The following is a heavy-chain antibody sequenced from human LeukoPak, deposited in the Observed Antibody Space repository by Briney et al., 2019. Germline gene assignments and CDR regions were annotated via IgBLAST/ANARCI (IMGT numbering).Heavy chain of an antibody. CDR1: VFTFSSYA. J-gene: IGHJ6*02. D-gene: IGHD4-23*01. CDR2: ISYDGSNK. V-gene: IGHV3-30*04. CDR3: ARDPGDYGGRYYYYGMDV. Sequence: PGGSLRLSCAASVFTFSSYAMHWVRQAPGKGLEWVAVISYDGSNKYYADSVKGRFTISRDNSKNTLYLQMNSLRAEDTAVYYCARDPGDYGGRYYYYGMDVWGQGTTVTVSS.